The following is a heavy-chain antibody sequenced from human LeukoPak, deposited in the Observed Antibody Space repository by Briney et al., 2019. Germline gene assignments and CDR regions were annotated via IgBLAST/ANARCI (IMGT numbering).Heavy chain of an antibody. CDR3: AKSLGGWQSTPYYFGMDV. V-gene: IGHV3-23*01. CDR1: GFTFSTYA. CDR2: IHGSGGRT. D-gene: IGHD3-16*01. Sequence: GWSVRLSCAASGFTFSTYAMSWVRQAAGKGLEWVSGIHGSGGRTYYVGSVKGRFTNSRENPHNTLYLQMTSLRAEDTAVYYCAKSLGGWQSTPYYFGMDVWGQGTTVTVSS. J-gene: IGHJ6*02.